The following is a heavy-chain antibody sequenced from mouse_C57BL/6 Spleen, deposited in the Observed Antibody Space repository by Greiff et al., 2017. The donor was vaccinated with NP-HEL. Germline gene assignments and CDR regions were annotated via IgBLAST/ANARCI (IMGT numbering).Heavy chain of an antibody. CDR1: GFTFSSYA. Sequence: EVHLVESGEGLVKPGGSLKLSCPASGFTFSSYAMSWVRQTPEKRLEWVAYISSGGDYIYYADTVKGRFTISRDNARNTLYLQMSSLKSEDTAMYYCTREEDDGYYYGAMDYWGQGTSVTVSS. V-gene: IGHV5-9-1*02. CDR3: TREEDDGYYYGAMDY. CDR2: ISSGGDYI. J-gene: IGHJ4*01. D-gene: IGHD2-3*01.